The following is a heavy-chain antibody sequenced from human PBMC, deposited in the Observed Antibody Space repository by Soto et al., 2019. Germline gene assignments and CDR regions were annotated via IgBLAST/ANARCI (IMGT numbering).Heavy chain of an antibody. V-gene: IGHV4-34*01. CDR2: ITHRGSP. CDR1: GGSFSGYH. J-gene: IGHJ4*02. Sequence: QVQLQQWGAGLLKPSETLSLTCAVYGGSFSGYHWTWIRQSPGRGLAWIGEITHRGSPNYNPSLRSRVTISVDTSKKQFSLNMRSVTAADTAVYYCASIPGSDYSDPQDYWGQGTLVTVAS. D-gene: IGHD4-17*01. CDR3: ASIPGSDYSDPQDY.